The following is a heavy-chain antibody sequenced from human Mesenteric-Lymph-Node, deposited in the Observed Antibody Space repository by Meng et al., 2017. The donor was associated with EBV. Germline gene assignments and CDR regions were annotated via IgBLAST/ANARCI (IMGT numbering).Heavy chain of an antibody. V-gene: IGHV4-61*01. CDR2: IYYSGST. J-gene: IGHJ4*02. CDR1: GGSVIGDTYY. Sequence: VQPQGSGPGPGKPSATLPLTCSGAGGSVIGDTYYWRWIRQPPGKGLEWIGYIYYSGSTNYNPPLKSRVTISVDTSKNQFSLKLSSVTAADTAVYYCATGLYGDYALANWGQGTLVTVSS. CDR3: ATGLYGDYALAN. D-gene: IGHD4-17*01.